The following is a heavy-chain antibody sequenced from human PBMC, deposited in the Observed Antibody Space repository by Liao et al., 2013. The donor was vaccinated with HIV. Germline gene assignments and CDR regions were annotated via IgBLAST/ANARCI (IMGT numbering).Heavy chain of an antibody. V-gene: IGHV4-61*02. D-gene: IGHD3-3*01. CDR1: GGSISSGSYY. J-gene: IGHJ2*01. CDR3: ARDRRGGYDFWSGYSSDSDYWYFDL. Sequence: QVQLQESGPGLVKPSQTLSLTCTVSGGSISSGSYYWSWIRQPAGKGLEWIGRIYTSGSTNYNPSLKSRVTMSVDTSKNQFSLKLSSVTAADTAVYYCARDRRGGYDFWSGYSSDSDYWYFDLVGRGTLVTVSS. CDR2: IYTSGST.